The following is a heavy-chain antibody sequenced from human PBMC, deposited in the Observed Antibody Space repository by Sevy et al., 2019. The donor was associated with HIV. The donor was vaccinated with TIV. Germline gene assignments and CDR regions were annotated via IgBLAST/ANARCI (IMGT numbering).Heavy chain of an antibody. J-gene: IGHJ5*02. D-gene: IGHD2-2*01. Sequence: GGSLRLSCAASGFTFGSYSMNWVRQAPGKGLEWVSYISSSSSTIYYADSVKGRFTISRDNAKNSLYLQMNSLRAEDTAVYYCAREGVVPAAMGSWFDPWGQGTLVTVSS. CDR2: ISSSSSTI. V-gene: IGHV3-48*01. CDR3: AREGVVPAAMGSWFDP. CDR1: GFTFGSYS.